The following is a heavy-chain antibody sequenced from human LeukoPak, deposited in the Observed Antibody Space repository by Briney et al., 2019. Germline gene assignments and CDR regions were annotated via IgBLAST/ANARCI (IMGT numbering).Heavy chain of an antibody. CDR2: ISGSGSTM. J-gene: IGHJ4*02. V-gene: IGHV3-48*03. CDR1: GLTFNTYA. CDR3: TRGRYFGIDF. D-gene: IGHD3-9*01. Sequence: GGSLRLSCAVSGLTFNTYAMNWVRQAPGKGLEWVSYISGSGSTMYYADSVKGRFTMSRDNAKNSLYLHMNSLRGEDSALYFCTRGRYFGIDFWGQGSLVTVSS.